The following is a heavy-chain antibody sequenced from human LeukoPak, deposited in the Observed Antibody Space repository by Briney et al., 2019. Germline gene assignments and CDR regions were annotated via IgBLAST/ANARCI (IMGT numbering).Heavy chain of an antibody. D-gene: IGHD6-19*01. V-gene: IGHV4-34*01. CDR2: INHSGST. J-gene: IGHJ4*02. CDR3: AREHSSGWYSEADY. CDR1: GGSFSGYY. Sequence: SEALSLTCAVYGGSFSGYYWSWIRQPPGKGLEWIGEINHSGSTNYNPSLKSRVTISVDTSKNQFSLKLSSVTAADTAVYYCAREHSSGWYSEADYCGQGTLVTVSS.